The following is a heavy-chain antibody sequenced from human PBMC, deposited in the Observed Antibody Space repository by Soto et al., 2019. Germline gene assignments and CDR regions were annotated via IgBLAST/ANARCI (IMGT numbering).Heavy chain of an antibody. J-gene: IGHJ4*02. CDR2: VNSDESTT. D-gene: IGHD2-21*02. Sequence: VQLVASGGGLVQPGGSLRLSCAASGFTFSSYWMHWVRQGPGKGLVWVSRVNSDESTTSYADPVKGRFTISRANAKNTLYLQMSSLRVEDTTLYYCVCFECGRTAVVTAMEANGYWGQGTLVTVSS. V-gene: IGHV3-74*01. CDR3: VCFECGRTAVVTAMEANGY. CDR1: GFTFSSYW.